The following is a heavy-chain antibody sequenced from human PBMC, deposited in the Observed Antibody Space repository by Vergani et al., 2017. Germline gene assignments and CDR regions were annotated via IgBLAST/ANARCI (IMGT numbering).Heavy chain of an antibody. CDR2: IKQDGSGK. J-gene: IGHJ4*02. Sequence: EVQLVESGGGLVQPGGSLRLSCAASGFTFSSYWMSWVRQAPGKGLEWVANIKQDGSGKYYVEYVKGRFTISRDNAKNSLYLQMNSLRAEDTAVYYCARVKGGCAIFDYWGQGTLVTVSS. CDR1: GFTFSSYW. D-gene: IGHD1-26*01. CDR3: ARVKGGCAIFDY. V-gene: IGHV3-7*01.